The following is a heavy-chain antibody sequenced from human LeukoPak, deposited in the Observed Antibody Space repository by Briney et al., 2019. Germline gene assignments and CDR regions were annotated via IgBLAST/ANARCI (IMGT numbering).Heavy chain of an antibody. Sequence: SETLSLTCTVSGASIVGSYWTWIRQSPGEGLQYVGYIYNTVDVNYSPSLKSRVTITIDMSRNQFSLTLNSVTTADTAIYYCARGRHYDITGFNPTYYFDSWGQGALVTVSS. J-gene: IGHJ4*02. V-gene: IGHV4-59*01. CDR2: IYNTVDV. D-gene: IGHD3-9*01. CDR1: GASIVGSY. CDR3: ARGRHYDITGFNPTYYFDS.